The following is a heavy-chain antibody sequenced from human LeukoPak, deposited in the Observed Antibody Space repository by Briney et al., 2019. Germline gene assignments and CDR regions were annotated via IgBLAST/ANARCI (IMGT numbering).Heavy chain of an antibody. V-gene: IGHV1-69*05. Sequence: ASVKVSCKASGGTFSIYAISWVRQAPGQGLEWMGGIIPIFGTANYAQKFQGRVTITTDESTSTAYMEPSSLRSEDTAVYYCARSYRDGYNFPPAYFDYWGQGTLVTVSS. D-gene: IGHD5-24*01. J-gene: IGHJ4*02. CDR2: IIPIFGTA. CDR1: GGTFSIYA. CDR3: ARSYRDGYNFPPAYFDY.